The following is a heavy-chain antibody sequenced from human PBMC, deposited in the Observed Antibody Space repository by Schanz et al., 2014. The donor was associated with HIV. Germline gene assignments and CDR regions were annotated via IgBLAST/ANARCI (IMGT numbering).Heavy chain of an antibody. CDR2: INALGTTT. Sequence: VQFVESGGGAVQPGGSLALSCVASGFTFSNDWMHWVRQAPGKGLVWVSRINALGTTTAYADSVKGRFTISRDNSKKTLYLQMNSLRAEDTAVYYCANTEFPYSSSSDYYYGMDVWGQGTTVTVSS. D-gene: IGHD6-6*01. CDR1: GFTFSNDW. J-gene: IGHJ6*02. V-gene: IGHV3-74*02. CDR3: ANTEFPYSSSSDYYYGMDV.